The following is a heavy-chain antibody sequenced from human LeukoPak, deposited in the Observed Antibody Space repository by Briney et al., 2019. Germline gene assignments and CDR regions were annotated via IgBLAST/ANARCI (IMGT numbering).Heavy chain of an antibody. CDR1: GGSISSYY. Sequence: PSETLSLTCTVSGGSISSYYWSWIRQPAGKGLEWIGRIYISGSTNYNPSLKSRVTMSVDTSKNQFSLKLSSVTAADTAVYYCARAPRGAWWGYYFDYWGQGTLVTVSS. V-gene: IGHV4-4*07. CDR2: IYISGST. CDR3: ARAPRGAWWGYYFDY. J-gene: IGHJ4*02. D-gene: IGHD2-15*01.